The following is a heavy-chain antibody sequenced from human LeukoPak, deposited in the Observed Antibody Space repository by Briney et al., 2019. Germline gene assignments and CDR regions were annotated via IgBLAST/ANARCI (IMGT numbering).Heavy chain of an antibody. J-gene: IGHJ6*03. Sequence: SETLSLTCTVSGGSINNYYWNWIRQSPGKGLEWVGYIYHSGTTNYNPSLRSRATISLDTSNNQVSLRLNSVTAADTAVYYCARGGSSWYRDLNYYYYMDVWGKGTTLTVSS. D-gene: IGHD6-13*01. V-gene: IGHV4-59*01. CDR2: IYHSGTT. CDR3: ARGGSSWYRDLNYYYYMDV. CDR1: GGSINNYY.